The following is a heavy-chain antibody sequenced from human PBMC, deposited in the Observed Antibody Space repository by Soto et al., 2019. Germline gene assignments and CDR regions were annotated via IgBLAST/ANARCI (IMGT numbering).Heavy chain of an antibody. Sequence: QITLKESGPPLVKPTQTLTLTCTFSGFSLSTSGVGVGWIRQPPGKALEWLALIYWDDDKGYSPSLKSRLTTPMDTSHHQVVLTLTNMDPLDTATYYCGHIDTTVTSRWGQGILVTVSS. J-gene: IGHJ4*02. CDR1: GFSLSTSGVG. CDR2: IYWDDDK. V-gene: IGHV2-5*02. D-gene: IGHD4-17*01. CDR3: GHIDTTVTSR.